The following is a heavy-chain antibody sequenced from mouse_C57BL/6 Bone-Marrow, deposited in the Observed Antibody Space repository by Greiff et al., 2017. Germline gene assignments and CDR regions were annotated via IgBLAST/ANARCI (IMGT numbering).Heavy chain of an antibody. CDR3: ASSGDYGSWFAY. CDR1: GYTFTDYY. J-gene: IGHJ3*01. CDR2: IFPGSGST. Sequence: QVQLQQSGPELVKPGASVKISCKASGYTFTDYYINWVKQRPGQGLEWIGWIFPGSGSTYYNEKFKGKATLTVAKSSSTSYMLLSSLTSEDSAVYFCASSGDYGSWFAYWGQGTLVTVSA. V-gene: IGHV1-75*01. D-gene: IGHD1-2*01.